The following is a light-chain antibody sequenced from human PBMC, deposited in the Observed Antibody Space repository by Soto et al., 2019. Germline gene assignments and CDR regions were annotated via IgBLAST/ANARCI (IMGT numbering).Light chain of an antibody. CDR3: QTWGTGIWV. CDR1: SGHSTYA. CDR2: LNSDGSH. V-gene: IGLV4-69*01. J-gene: IGLJ3*02. Sequence: QAVVTQSPSASASLGASVKLTCTLSSGHSTYAIAWHQQQPEKGPRYLMKLNSDGSHTKGDGIPDRFSGSSSGAERYLTISGLPSEDEADYYCQTWGTGIWVFGGGTKVTVL.